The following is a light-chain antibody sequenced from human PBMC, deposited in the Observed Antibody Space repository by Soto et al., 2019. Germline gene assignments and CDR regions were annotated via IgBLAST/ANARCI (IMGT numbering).Light chain of an antibody. CDR1: QDIGSH. CDR3: QQFRSFPIT. CDR2: FAS. Sequence: DIQMTQSPSSLSASVGDRVTSTCRASQDIGSHLAWYQQKPEKAPKSLIYFASTLQSGVPSRFSASGSGTDFTLTISSLQPEDFATYYCQQFRSFPITFGQGTQLEIK. V-gene: IGKV1D-16*01. J-gene: IGKJ5*01.